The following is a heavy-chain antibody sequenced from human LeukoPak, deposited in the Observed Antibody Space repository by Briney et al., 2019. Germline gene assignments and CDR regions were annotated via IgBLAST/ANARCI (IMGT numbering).Heavy chain of an antibody. J-gene: IGHJ4*02. Sequence: PSETLSLTCTVSGGSISSYYWSWIRKPQGKGLEGIGYIYYSGSTNYNPSLKSRVTISVDTSKNQFSLKLSSVTAADTAVYYCARGDFWSGYHADYWGQGTLVTVSS. CDR3: ARGDFWSGYHADY. V-gene: IGHV4-59*13. CDR2: IYYSGST. D-gene: IGHD3-3*01. CDR1: GGSISSYY.